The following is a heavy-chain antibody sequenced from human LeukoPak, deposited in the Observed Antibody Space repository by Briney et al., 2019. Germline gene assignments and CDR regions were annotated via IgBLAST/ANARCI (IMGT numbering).Heavy chain of an antibody. CDR2: IYYSGST. CDR1: GGSISSYY. V-gene: IGHV4-59*01. J-gene: IGHJ3*02. Sequence: PSETLSLTRTVSGGSISSYYWSWIRQPPGKGLEWIGYIYYSGSTNYNPSLKSRVTISVDTSENQFSLKLSSVTAADTAVYYCARVLGGWYRDDAFDIWGQGTMVTVSS. CDR3: ARVLGGWYRDDAFDI. D-gene: IGHD6-19*01.